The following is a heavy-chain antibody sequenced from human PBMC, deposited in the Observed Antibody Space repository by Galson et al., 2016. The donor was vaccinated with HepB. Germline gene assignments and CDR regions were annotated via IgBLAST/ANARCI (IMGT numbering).Heavy chain of an antibody. D-gene: IGHD3-10*01. J-gene: IGHJ6*02. CDR2: INSDGSGT. Sequence: SLRLSCAASGFTFRNHWMHWVRQAPGKGLVWISRINSDGSGTTYADSVKGRFTISRDKSKKTLFLEMNSLRPEDTAVYHCAKDRGYYAMDVWDQGTTVTVSS. V-gene: IGHV3-74*01. CDR1: GFTFRNHW. CDR3: AKDRGYYAMDV.